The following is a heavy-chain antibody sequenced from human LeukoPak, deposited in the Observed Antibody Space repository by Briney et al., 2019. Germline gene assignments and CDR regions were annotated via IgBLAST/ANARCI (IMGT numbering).Heavy chain of an antibody. D-gene: IGHD5-18*01. Sequence: SETLSLTCTVSGGSIRSSNYYWGWIRQPPGKGREWNRSIYYSGSTYYNPSLKSRATISVDTSKNQFPLKLSSVNAADTAVYYCAALGYSYGYSSFDYWGQGTLVTVSS. V-gene: IGHV4-39*01. CDR1: GGSIRSSNYY. CDR2: IYYSGST. J-gene: IGHJ4*02. CDR3: AALGYSYGYSSFDY.